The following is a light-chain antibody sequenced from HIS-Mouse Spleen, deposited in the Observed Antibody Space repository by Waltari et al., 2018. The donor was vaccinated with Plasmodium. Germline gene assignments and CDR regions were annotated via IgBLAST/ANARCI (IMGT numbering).Light chain of an antibody. CDR3: YSAADNNLV. Sequence: SYELTQPSSVSVSPGQTARITCSGDVLAKKYARWFQQKPGQAPVLVISKASERPSGIPERFSGSSSGTTVTLTISGAQVEDEADYYCYSAADNNLVFGGGTKLTVL. V-gene: IGLV3-27*01. CDR2: KAS. CDR1: VLAKKY. J-gene: IGLJ3*02.